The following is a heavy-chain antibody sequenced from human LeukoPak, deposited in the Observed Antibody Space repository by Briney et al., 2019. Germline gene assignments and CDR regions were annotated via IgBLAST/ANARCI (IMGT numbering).Heavy chain of an antibody. CDR1: GFSVSNYY. V-gene: IGHV3-66*02. D-gene: IGHD1-26*01. J-gene: IGHJ4*02. CDR2: IYSGGAT. Sequence: GGSLRLSCAISGFSVSNYYMSWVRQAPGKGLEWVSLIYSGGATDYADSVKGRFTISRDNSQNTLFLQLSSLRPDDTAVYYCARGGSGSYHYYFDYWGQGTLLTVSS. CDR3: ARGGSGSYHYYFDY.